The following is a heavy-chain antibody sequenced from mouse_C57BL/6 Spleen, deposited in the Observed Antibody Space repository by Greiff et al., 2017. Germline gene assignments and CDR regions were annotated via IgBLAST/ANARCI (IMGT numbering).Heavy chain of an antibody. Sequence: QVQLQQPGAELVRPGSSVKLSCKASGYTFTSYWMHWVKQRPIQGLEWIGNIDPSDSETHYNQKFKDKATLTVDKSSSTAYMQLSSLTSEASAVYYCARFDYGSSLDYWGQGTTLTVSS. CDR3: ARFDYGSSLDY. J-gene: IGHJ2*01. CDR2: IDPSDSET. V-gene: IGHV1-52*01. D-gene: IGHD1-1*01. CDR1: GYTFTSYW.